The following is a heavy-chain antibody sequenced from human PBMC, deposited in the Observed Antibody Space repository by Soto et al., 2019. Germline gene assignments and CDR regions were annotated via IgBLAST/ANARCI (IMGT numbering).Heavy chain of an antibody. J-gene: IGHJ4*02. V-gene: IGHV1-69*01. CDR2: INPFYDTT. D-gene: IGHD1-26*01. Sequence: QVHLVQSGAEVKKPGSSVKVSCRTSGSSDRKYAIGWVRQAPGQGLEWMGLINPFYDTTNHAQKVQGRVTITADQATGTAYLEVSSLRPEDTAVYYCARDVARSGSYFDHRGQGTLVTVSS. CDR1: GSSDRKYA. CDR3: ARDVARSGSYFDH.